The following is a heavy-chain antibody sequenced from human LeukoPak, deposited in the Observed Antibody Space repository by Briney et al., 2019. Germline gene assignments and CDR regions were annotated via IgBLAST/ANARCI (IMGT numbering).Heavy chain of an antibody. D-gene: IGHD3-22*01. Sequence: GGSLRLSCAASGFTFSSYAMHWVRQAPGKGLEWVAVISYDGSNKYYADSVKGRFTISRDNSKNTLYLQMNSLRAEDTAVYYCARGRGYYYDSSGYHGGVWYWGQGTLVTVSS. CDR3: ARGRGYYYDSSGYHGGVWY. CDR1: GFTFSSYA. CDR2: ISYDGSNK. V-gene: IGHV3-30*04. J-gene: IGHJ4*02.